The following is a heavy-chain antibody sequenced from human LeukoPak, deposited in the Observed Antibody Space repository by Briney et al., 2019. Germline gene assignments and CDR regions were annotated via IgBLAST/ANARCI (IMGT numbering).Heavy chain of an antibody. Sequence: SETLSLTCTVSGGSISSYYWSWIRQPPGKGLEWIGYIYYSGSTNYNPSLKSRVTISVDTSKNQFSLKLSSVTAADTAVCYCARGGWYSGSYYFDYWGQGTLVTVSS. CDR1: GGSISSYY. D-gene: IGHD1-26*01. V-gene: IGHV4-59*08. CDR3: ARGGWYSGSYYFDY. J-gene: IGHJ4*02. CDR2: IYYSGST.